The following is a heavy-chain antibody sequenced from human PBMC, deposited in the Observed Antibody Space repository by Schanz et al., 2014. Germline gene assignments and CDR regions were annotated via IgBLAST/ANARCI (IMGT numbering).Heavy chain of an antibody. CDR3: ARDTTWRLDL. D-gene: IGHD1-1*01. CDR1: GGSIRSGTYY. V-gene: IGHV4-61*02. Sequence: QVQLQESGPGLVKPSQTLSLTCTVSGGSIRSGTYYWSWIRQPAGKALEWVGRVFPNGITNYNPSRKRRDPKPRDASKNQCSLTLTSLTAADTAVYYCARDTTWRLDLWGRGTLVTVSS. CDR2: VFPNGIT. J-gene: IGHJ2*01.